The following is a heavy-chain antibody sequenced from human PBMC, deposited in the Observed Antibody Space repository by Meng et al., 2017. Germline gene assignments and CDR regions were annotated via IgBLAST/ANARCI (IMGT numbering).Heavy chain of an antibody. J-gene: IGHJ3*02. Sequence: ASVKVSCKTSGYTFTSYYMHWVRQAPGQGLEWMGIINPSGGSTSYEQKFQGRVTMTRDTSTSTVYMELSSLRSEDTAVYYCARRTRNTMIVVDDAFDIWGQGTMVTVSS. CDR1: GYTFTSYY. D-gene: IGHD3-22*01. CDR3: ARRTRNTMIVVDDAFDI. V-gene: IGHV1-46*01. CDR2: INPSGGST.